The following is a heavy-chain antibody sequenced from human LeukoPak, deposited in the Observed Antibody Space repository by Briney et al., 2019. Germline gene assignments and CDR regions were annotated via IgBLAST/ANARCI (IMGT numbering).Heavy chain of an antibody. Sequence: PGGSLRLSCAASGFTFSSYAMSWVRQAPGKGLEWVSVISDSGGSTYYADSVKGRFTISRDNSKNTLYVQMNSLRAADTAVYYCAKDRVGATSMWDAGAPDIWGQGTMVTVSS. J-gene: IGHJ3*02. CDR3: AKDRVGATSMWDAGAPDI. D-gene: IGHD1-26*01. CDR2: ISDSGGST. CDR1: GFTFSSYA. V-gene: IGHV3-23*01.